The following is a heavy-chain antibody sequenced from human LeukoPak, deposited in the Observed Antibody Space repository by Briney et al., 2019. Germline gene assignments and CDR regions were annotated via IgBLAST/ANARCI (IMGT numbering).Heavy chain of an antibody. V-gene: IGHV3-33*01. CDR3: ARDSGPFDI. Sequence: PGRSLRLSCAASGFTFSSYGMHWVRQAPGKGLKWVAVIWYDGSNKYYADSVKGRFTISRDNSKNTLYLQMNSLRAEDTAVYYCARDSGPFDIWGQGTMVTVSS. CDR1: GFTFSSYG. J-gene: IGHJ3*02. CDR2: IWYDGSNK.